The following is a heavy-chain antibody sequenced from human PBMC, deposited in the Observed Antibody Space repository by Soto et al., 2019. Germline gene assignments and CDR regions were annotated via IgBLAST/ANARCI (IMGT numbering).Heavy chain of an antibody. CDR3: ARDWVDILTGLRGYYYYYGMDV. D-gene: IGHD3-9*01. J-gene: IGHJ6*02. Sequence: SETLSLTCTVSGGSVSSDNSYWSWLRQTPGKGLEWIGYISHSGSTDYNPSLESRLIISLDTSNSQFSLKLSSVTAADTAVYYCARDWVDILTGLRGYYYYYGMDVWGQGTTVTVSS. V-gene: IGHV4-61*01. CDR2: ISHSGST. CDR1: GGSVSSDNSY.